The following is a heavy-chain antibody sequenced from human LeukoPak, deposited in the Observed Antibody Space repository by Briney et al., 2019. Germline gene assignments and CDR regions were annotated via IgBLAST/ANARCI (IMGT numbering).Heavy chain of an antibody. D-gene: IGHD1-20*01. CDR3: ARDMAGITGTDKLNYQYYYYMDV. CDR2: MHHRGKI. J-gene: IGHJ6*03. CDR1: DYPITSSDY. Sequence: SETLSLTCTVSDYPITSSDYWGWIRPAPGKGLEWIGSMHHRGKIYYNPSLESRVTISVATTRNQFSLKLSSVTAADTAIYYCARDMAGITGTDKLNYQYYYYMDVWGKGTTVTVS. V-gene: IGHV4-38-2*02.